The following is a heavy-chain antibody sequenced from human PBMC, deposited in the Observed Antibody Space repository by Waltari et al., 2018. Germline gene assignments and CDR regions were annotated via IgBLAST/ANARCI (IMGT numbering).Heavy chain of an antibody. CDR1: GYTFTSYA. Sequence: VQLVQSGAEVKKPGASVKVSCKASGYTFTSYAMHWVRQMPGKGLEWMGRIDPSDSYTNYSPSFQGHVTISADKSISTAYLQWSSLKASDTAMYYCARHYDYVWGSYRPWGQGTLVTVSS. D-gene: IGHD3-16*02. V-gene: IGHV5-10-1*01. CDR3: ARHYDYVWGSYRP. CDR2: IDPSDSYT. J-gene: IGHJ4*02.